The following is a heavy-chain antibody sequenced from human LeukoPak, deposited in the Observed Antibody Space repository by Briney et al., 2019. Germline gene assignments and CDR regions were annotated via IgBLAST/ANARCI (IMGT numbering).Heavy chain of an antibody. Sequence: GGSLRLSCAASGFTFSSYGIHWVRQAPGKGLGWVAFIRYGGSNRYYADSVKGRFTISRDNSKNTLYLQMNSLRAEDTAVYYCAKGSKAVLFTRDYYMDVWGKGTTVTISS. J-gene: IGHJ6*03. CDR1: GFTFSSYG. CDR3: AKGSKAVLFTRDYYMDV. CDR2: IRYGGSNR. D-gene: IGHD6-19*01. V-gene: IGHV3-30*02.